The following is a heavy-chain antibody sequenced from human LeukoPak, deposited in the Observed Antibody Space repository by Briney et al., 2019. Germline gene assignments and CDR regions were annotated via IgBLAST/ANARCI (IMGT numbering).Heavy chain of an antibody. CDR3: ARAGITMVRGVIIRKGNWFDL. CDR1: GFTFSSYS. V-gene: IGHV3-21*01. CDR2: ISSSSSYI. Sequence: GGSLRLSCAASGFTFSSYSMNWGRQAPGKGLEWVSSISSSSSYIYYADSVKGRFTISRDNAKNSLYLQMNSLRAEDTAVYYCARAGITMVRGVIIRKGNWFDLWGQGTLVTVSS. D-gene: IGHD3-10*01. J-gene: IGHJ5*02.